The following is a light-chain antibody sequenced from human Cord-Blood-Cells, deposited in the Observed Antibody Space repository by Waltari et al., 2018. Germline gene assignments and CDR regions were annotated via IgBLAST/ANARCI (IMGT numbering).Light chain of an antibody. J-gene: IGLJ3*02. CDR3: CSYAGSRV. CDR1: SSDVGSYNL. CDR2: EGS. V-gene: IGLV2-23*01. Sequence: SALTQPASVSGSPGQSLTISCTGTSSDVGSYNLVSWYQQQPGKAPKHMIYEGSKRPSGVSNRFSGSKSGNTASLTISGLQAEDEADYYCCSYAGSRVFGGGTKLTVL.